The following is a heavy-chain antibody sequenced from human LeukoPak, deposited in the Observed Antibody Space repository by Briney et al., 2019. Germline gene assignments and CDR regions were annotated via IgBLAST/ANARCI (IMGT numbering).Heavy chain of an antibody. CDR2: ITSSGTYI. V-gene: IGHV3-21*06. CDR1: GFTFNTFH. CDR3: ARASGGWDLDY. Sequence: PGGSLRLSCAASGFTFNTFHMNWVRQAPGKGLEWASSITSSGTYITYADSVQGRFTISRDNAKNSLYLQMNSLRVDDTALYYCARASGGWDLDYWGHGTLVTVSS. J-gene: IGHJ4*01. D-gene: IGHD1-26*01.